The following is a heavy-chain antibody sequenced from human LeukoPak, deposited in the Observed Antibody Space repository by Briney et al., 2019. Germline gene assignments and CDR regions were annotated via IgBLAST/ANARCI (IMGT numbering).Heavy chain of an antibody. D-gene: IGHD6-19*01. V-gene: IGHV3-21*01. CDR3: ARVAVAGNDY. CDR1: GFTFSSYS. Sequence: TGGSLRLSCAASGFTFSSYSMNWVRRAPGKGLEWVSSISSSSSYIYYADSVKGRFTISRDNAKNSLYLQMNSLRAEDTAVYYCARVAVAGNDYWGQGTLVTVSS. CDR2: ISSSSSYI. J-gene: IGHJ4*02.